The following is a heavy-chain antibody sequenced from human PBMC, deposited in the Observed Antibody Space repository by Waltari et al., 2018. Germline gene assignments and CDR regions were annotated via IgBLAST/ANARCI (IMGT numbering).Heavy chain of an antibody. J-gene: IGHJ3*02. CDR3: MSMGMIENDDAAFNI. CDR2: MKANSGYA. V-gene: IGHV1-8*01. Sequence: QVQLVQSGAEVRKPGASVRVSCKASGYSLITYDINWVRQAAGQGLEWMGRMKANSGYAAYAQKFQDRVTISRNSSRGIAYMELRGLRSEDTAMYYCMSMGMIENDDAAFNIWGQGTRVTVTS. D-gene: IGHD1-1*01. CDR1: GYSLITYD.